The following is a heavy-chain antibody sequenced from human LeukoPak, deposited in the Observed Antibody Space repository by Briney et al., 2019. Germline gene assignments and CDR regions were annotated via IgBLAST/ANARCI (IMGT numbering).Heavy chain of an antibody. CDR2: IYYSGST. Sequence: PSETLSLTCSVSGVSISSSRYYWGWIRQPPGKGLEWIGYIYYSGSTNYNPSLKSRVTISVDTSKNQFSLKLSSVTAADTAVYYCAGQQRAGSSPYYFDYWGQGTLVTVSS. CDR1: GVSISSSRYY. CDR3: AGQQRAGSSPYYFDY. V-gene: IGHV4-61*05. J-gene: IGHJ4*02.